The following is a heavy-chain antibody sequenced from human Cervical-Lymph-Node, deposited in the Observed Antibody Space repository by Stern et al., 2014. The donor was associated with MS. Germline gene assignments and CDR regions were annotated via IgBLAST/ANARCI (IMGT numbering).Heavy chain of an antibody. CDR2: LYHAGNT. CDR1: GGSISSSGYY. CDR3: ARLGILVNAFDI. V-gene: IGHV4-39*01. D-gene: IGHD2/OR15-2a*01. J-gene: IGHJ3*02. Sequence: QVQLQESGPGLVKPSETLSLTCSVSGGSISSSGYYWGWIRQTPGRGLDWVGSLYHAGNTYYNPSLKSRVTISVDTSQRQFSLKVTSVTAADTAVYYCARLGILVNAFDIWGQGTVVTVSS.